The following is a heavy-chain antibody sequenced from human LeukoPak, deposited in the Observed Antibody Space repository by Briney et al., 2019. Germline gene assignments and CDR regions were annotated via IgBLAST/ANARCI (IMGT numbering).Heavy chain of an antibody. CDR1: GGSISSSSYY. Sequence: PSETLSLTCTVSGGSISSSSYYWGWIRQPPGKGLEWIGSIYYSGSTYYNPSLKSRVTISVDTSKNQFSLKLSSVTAADTAVYYCAKHSSSWYGLHGYWGQGTLVTVSS. D-gene: IGHD6-13*01. V-gene: IGHV4-39*01. CDR2: IYYSGST. J-gene: IGHJ4*02. CDR3: AKHSSSWYGLHGY.